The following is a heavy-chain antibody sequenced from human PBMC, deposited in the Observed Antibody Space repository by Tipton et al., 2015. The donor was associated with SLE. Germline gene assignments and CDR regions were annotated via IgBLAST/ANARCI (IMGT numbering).Heavy chain of an antibody. V-gene: IGHV4-61*02. CDR3: YSSGWYGGYYYYYYMDV. J-gene: IGHJ6*03. CDR1: GGSISSGSYC. D-gene: IGHD6-19*01. CDR2: IYTSGST. Sequence: LRLSCTVSGGSISSGSYCWSWIRQPAGKGLEWVGRIYTSGSTNYNPSLKSRVTISVDTSKNQFSLKLSSVTAADTAVYYCYSSGWYGGYYYYYYMDVWGKGTTVTVSS.